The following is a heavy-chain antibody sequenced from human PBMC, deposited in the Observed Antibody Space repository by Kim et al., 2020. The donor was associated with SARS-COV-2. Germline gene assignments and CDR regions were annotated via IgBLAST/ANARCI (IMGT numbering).Heavy chain of an antibody. CDR3: ARGDVDTAMVYYGMDV. CDR1: GGSFSGYY. V-gene: IGHV4-34*01. CDR2: INHSGST. J-gene: IGHJ6*02. D-gene: IGHD5-18*01. Sequence: SETLSLTCAVYGGSFSGYYWSWIRQPPGKGLEWIGEINHSGSTNYNPSLKSRVTISVDTSKNQFSLKLSSVTAADTAVYYCARGDVDTAMVYYGMDVWGQGTTVTVSS.